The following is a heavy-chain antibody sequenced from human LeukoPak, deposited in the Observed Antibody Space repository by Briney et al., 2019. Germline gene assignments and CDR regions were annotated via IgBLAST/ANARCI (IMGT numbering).Heavy chain of an antibody. D-gene: IGHD1-26*01. CDR1: GGSTSSYY. CDR2: IYYSGST. CDR3: ARGATSVRFDY. J-gene: IGHJ4*02. Sequence: SETLSLTCTVSGGSTSSYYWSWIRQPPGKGLEWIGYIYYSGSTNCNPSLKSRVTISVDTSKTQFSLKLSSVTAADTAVYYCARGATSVRFDYWGQGTLVTVSS. V-gene: IGHV4-59*01.